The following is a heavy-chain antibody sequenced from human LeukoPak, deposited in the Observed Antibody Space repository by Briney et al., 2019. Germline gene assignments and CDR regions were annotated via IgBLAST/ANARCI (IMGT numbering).Heavy chain of an antibody. D-gene: IGHD3-9*01. CDR3: ARSDYYDILTGYDY. Sequence: SVKVSCKASGGTFSSYAISWVRQAPGQGLEWMGEIIPIFGTANYAQKFQGRVTITTDESTSTAYMELSSLRSEDTAVYYCARSDYYDILTGYDYWGQGTLVTVSS. J-gene: IGHJ4*02. CDR1: GGTFSSYA. CDR2: IIPIFGTA. V-gene: IGHV1-69*05.